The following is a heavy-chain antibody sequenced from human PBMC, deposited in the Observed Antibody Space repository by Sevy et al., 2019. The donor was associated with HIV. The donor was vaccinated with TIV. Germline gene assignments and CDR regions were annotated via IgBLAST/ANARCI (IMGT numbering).Heavy chain of an antibody. Sequence: GGSLRLSCAASGFILSDYYMSWVRQAPGKGLEWVSYISGSGDDTIYYADSVKGRFTISRDNTKNSLYLQMNSLRAEDTAVYYFARDHVKDGDLGDYYYYAMDVWGQGTTVTVSS. V-gene: IGHV3-11*01. CDR2: ISGSGDDTI. CDR1: GFILSDYY. J-gene: IGHJ6*02. CDR3: ARDHVKDGDLGDYYYYAMDV. D-gene: IGHD4-17*01.